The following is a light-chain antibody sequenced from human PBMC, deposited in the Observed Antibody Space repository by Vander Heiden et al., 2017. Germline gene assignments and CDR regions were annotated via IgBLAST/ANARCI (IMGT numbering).Light chain of an antibody. CDR1: ETISSW. J-gene: IGKJ2*01. CDR3: QQYNTIPYI. CDR2: KAS. Sequence: DMQMTPSPSTLSASVGDRVTITCRASETISSWLAWYQQKPGEAPKLLIYKASSLHSGVPSRFSGSGSGTEFTLTITDLQPEDSATYYCQQYNTIPYIFAQGTRLEIK. V-gene: IGKV1-5*03.